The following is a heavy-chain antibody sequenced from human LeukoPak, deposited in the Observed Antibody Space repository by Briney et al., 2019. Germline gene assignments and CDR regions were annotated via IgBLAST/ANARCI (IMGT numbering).Heavy chain of an antibody. Sequence: ASVKVSCKASGYTFTSYGISWVRQAPGQGLEWMGWISAYSGNTIYAQKLQGRVTMTTDTSTSTAYMELRSLRSDDTAVYYCAGSGGSGSYPDPWGQGTLVTVSS. V-gene: IGHV1-18*01. CDR2: ISAYSGNT. CDR1: GYTFTSYG. J-gene: IGHJ5*02. D-gene: IGHD1-26*01. CDR3: AGSGGSGSYPDP.